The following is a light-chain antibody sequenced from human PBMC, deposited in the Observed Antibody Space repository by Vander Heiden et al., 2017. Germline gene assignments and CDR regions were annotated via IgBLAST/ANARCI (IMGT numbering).Light chain of an antibody. CDR2: EDS. Sequence: SYELTQPPSVSVSPGQTARITCSGDALPKKYAYWYQQKSGQAPVLVIYEDSRRPSGVPERFSGSSSGTVATLTISGAQVEDEADYYCYSTDSSGNHRVFGGETKLTVL. V-gene: IGLV3-10*01. CDR3: YSTDSSGNHRV. J-gene: IGLJ3*02. CDR1: ALPKKY.